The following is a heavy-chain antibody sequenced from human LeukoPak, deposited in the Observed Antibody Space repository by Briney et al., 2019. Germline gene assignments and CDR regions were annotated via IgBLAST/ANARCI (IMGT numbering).Heavy chain of an antibody. CDR1: GFIVTSNY. V-gene: IGHV3-53*01. J-gene: IGHJ6*02. CDR2: IYSGGST. D-gene: IGHD6-13*01. CDR3: ARGSSSWHGGMDV. Sequence: GGSLRLSCAPSGFIVTSNYMSWVRQAPGKGLEWVSIIYSGGSTYYADSVKGRFTISRDKSKNTLLLQMDSLRVEDTAVYYCARGSSSWHGGMDVWGQGTTVTVSS.